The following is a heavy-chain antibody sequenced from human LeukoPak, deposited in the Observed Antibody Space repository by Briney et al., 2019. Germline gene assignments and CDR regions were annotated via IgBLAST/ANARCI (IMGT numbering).Heavy chain of an antibody. CDR3: TRGRYAGTSYYFDY. D-gene: IGHD4-23*01. V-gene: IGHV4-59*01. J-gene: IGHJ4*02. CDR2: IYISGST. Sequence: SETLSLTCTVSGGSISNYYWSWIRQPPGKGLEWIGYIYISGSTNYNPSLKSRVTISVDTSKSHFSLRLSSVTAADTALYFCTRGRYAGTSYYFDYWGEGTLVTVSS. CDR1: GGSISNYY.